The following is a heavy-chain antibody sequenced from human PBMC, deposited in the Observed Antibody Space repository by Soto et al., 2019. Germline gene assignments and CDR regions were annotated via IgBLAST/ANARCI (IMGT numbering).Heavy chain of an antibody. D-gene: IGHD5-18*01. V-gene: IGHV4-34*01. CDR3: ARGRPYSYGRGIHWFDP. CDR1: GGSFSGYY. CDR2: INHSGST. J-gene: IGHJ5*02. Sequence: SETLSLTCAVYGGSFSGYYWSWIRQPPGKGLEWIGEINHSGSTNYNPSLKSRVTISVDTSKNQFSLKLSAVTAADTAVYYCARGRPYSYGRGIHWFDPWGQGTLVTVSS.